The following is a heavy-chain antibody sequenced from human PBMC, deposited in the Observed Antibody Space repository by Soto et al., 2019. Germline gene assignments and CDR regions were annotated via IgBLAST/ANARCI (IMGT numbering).Heavy chain of an antibody. D-gene: IGHD3-16*01. J-gene: IGHJ4*02. CDR3: ASVTFGGVVLAH. V-gene: IGHV4-59*01. Sequence: ETLSLTCTVSAASFSKYYWSWIRQPPGKGLEWIGYIYFNGNTNYNPSLKRRVTISIDTSKKQISLNLTSVTDADTAVYYCASVTFGGVVLAHWGQGTLVTVSS. CDR1: AASFSKYY. CDR2: IYFNGNT.